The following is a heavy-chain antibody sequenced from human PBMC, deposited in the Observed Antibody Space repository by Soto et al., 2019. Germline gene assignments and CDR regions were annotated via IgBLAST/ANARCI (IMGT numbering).Heavy chain of an antibody. D-gene: IGHD6-19*01. CDR2: ISGSGGST. Sequence: EVQLLESGGGLVQPGGSLRLSCAASGFTFSSYAMSWVRKAPGKGLEWVSAISGSGGSTYYADSVKGRFTISRDNSQNTLYLQMNSLRAEDTAVYYCAPLTAVAGTDGYFQHWCQGTLVTVSS. V-gene: IGHV3-23*01. CDR3: APLTAVAGTDGYFQH. J-gene: IGHJ1*01. CDR1: GFTFSSYA.